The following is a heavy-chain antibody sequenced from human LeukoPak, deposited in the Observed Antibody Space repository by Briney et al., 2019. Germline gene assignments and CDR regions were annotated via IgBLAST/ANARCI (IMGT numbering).Heavy chain of an antibody. CDR2: INHSGSI. D-gene: IGHD3-10*01. Sequence: SETLSLTCAVYGGSFSGYYWGWIRQPPGKGLEWIGEINHSGSISYNSFLKSRVTISLDTSKNQFSLKLSSVTAADTAVYYCAGGDYHGSESYANYWGQGTLVTVSS. J-gene: IGHJ4*02. CDR1: GGSFSGYY. CDR3: AGGDYHGSESYANY. V-gene: IGHV4-34*01.